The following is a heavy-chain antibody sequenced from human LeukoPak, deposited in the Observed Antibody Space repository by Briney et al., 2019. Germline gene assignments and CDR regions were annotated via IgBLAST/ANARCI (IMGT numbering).Heavy chain of an antibody. CDR1: GGTFSIYA. D-gene: IGHD3-22*01. Sequence: AASVKVSCKASGGTFSIYAISWVRQAPGQGLEWMGGIIPIFGTANYAQKFQGRVTITADESTSTAYMELSSLRSEDTAVYYCARGRITMIVSFDYWGQGTLVTVSS. V-gene: IGHV1-69*13. CDR3: ARGRITMIVSFDY. CDR2: IIPIFGTA. J-gene: IGHJ4*02.